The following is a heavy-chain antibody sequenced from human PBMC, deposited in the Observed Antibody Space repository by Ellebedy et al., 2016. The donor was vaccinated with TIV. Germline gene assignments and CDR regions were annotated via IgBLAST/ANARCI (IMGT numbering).Heavy chain of an antibody. CDR3: ARMREYYGSGSYSYYGMDV. CDR1: GFSLSTSGMC. D-gene: IGHD3-10*01. CDR2: IDWDDDK. J-gene: IGHJ6*02. V-gene: IGHV2-70*11. Sequence: SGPTLVKPTQTLTLTCTFSGFSLSTSGMCVTWIRQPPGKALEWLARIDWDDDKYFSTSLGARLALSKVTSKNQVVLTMTNMDPGDTATYYCARMREYYGSGSYSYYGMDVWGQGTTVTVSS.